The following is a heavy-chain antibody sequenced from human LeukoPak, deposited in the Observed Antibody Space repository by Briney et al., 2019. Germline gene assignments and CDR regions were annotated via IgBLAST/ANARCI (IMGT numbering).Heavy chain of an antibody. V-gene: IGHV4-31*03. D-gene: IGHD1-14*01. Sequence: SETLSLTCTVSGGSISSGGYYWSWIRQHPGKGLEWIGYIYYSGSTYYNPSLKSRVTISVDTSKNQFSLKLSSVTAADTAVYYCARGRPSEEYYFDYWGQGTLVTVSS. J-gene: IGHJ4*02. CDR1: GGSISSGGYY. CDR2: IYYSGST. CDR3: ARGRPSEEYYFDY.